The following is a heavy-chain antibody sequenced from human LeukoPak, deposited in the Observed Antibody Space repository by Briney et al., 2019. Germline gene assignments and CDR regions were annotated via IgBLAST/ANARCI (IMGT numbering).Heavy chain of an antibody. Sequence: KPGVSLRLSCAASGFTFSSYSMNWVRQAPGKGLEWVSSISSSSSYIYYADSVKGRFTISRDNAKNSPYLQMNSLRAEDTAVYYCARAGYCSGGSCYHDFDYWGQGTLVTVSS. CDR3: ARAGYCSGGSCYHDFDY. CDR2: ISSSSSYI. CDR1: GFTFSSYS. V-gene: IGHV3-21*01. J-gene: IGHJ4*02. D-gene: IGHD2-15*01.